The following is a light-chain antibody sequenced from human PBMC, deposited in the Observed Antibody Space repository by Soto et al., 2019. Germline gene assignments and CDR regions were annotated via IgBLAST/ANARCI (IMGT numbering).Light chain of an antibody. V-gene: IGKV1-39*01. CDR2: AAS. J-gene: IGKJ2*01. CDR1: QTISKF. CDR3: QQSHSPPYT. Sequence: DIQMTQSPSSLSASVGDRVTITCRASQTISKFLNWYQQKPGKAPKLLIYAASGLQSGVPSRFSGSGSGTDFTLTISSPQPEAFASYHFQQSHSPPYTFGQGTKPEIK.